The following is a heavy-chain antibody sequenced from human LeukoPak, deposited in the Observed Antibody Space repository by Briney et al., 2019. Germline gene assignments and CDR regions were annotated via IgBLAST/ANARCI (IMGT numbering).Heavy chain of an antibody. CDR2: ISISGTTI. CDR3: ARAQGDGYDDAFDI. Sequence: PGGSLRLSCAASGFTFSSYSMNWVRQAPGKGLEWVSYISISGTTIYYADSVKGRFTISRDNAKNSLYLQMNSLRAEDTAVYYCARAQGDGYDDAFDIWGQGTMVTVSS. V-gene: IGHV3-48*04. J-gene: IGHJ3*02. D-gene: IGHD5-24*01. CDR1: GFTFSSYS.